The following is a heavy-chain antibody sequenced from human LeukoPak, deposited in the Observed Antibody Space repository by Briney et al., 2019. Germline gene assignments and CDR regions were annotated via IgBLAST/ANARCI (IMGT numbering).Heavy chain of an antibody. J-gene: IGHJ4*02. V-gene: IGHV4-59*01. CDR3: ARGDSGSYYGY. CDR1: GGSISSGY. CDR2: IYYSGST. Sequence: SETLSLTCTVSGGSISSGYWSWLRQPPGKGLEWIGNIYYSGSTKYNPSLKSRVTISVDTSKKQFSLKLNSVTAADTAVYYCARGDSGSYYGYWGQGTLVTVSS. D-gene: IGHD1-26*01.